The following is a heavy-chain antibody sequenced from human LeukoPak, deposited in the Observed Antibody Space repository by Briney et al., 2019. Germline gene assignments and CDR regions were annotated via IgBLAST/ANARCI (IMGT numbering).Heavy chain of an antibody. CDR2: IYSSGST. V-gene: IGHV4-39*07. CDR1: GVSISSGSNY. D-gene: IGHD3-10*01. J-gene: IGHJ3*02. CDR3: ARSDGYGLVGI. Sequence: SETLSLTCSVSGVSISSGSNYWGWVRQPPGKTLEWIGSIYSSGSTHYNPSLKSRVIILIDTAKNHFSLNLSSVTAADTAVYYCARSDGYGLVGIWGQGTMVTVSS.